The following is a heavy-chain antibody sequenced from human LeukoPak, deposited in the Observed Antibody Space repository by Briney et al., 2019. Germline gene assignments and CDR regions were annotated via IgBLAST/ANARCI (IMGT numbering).Heavy chain of an antibody. Sequence: GGSLRPSCAASGFTFSSYAMSWVRQAPGKGLEWVSAISGSGGSTYYADSVKGRFTISRDNSKNTLYLQMNSLRAEDTAVYYCAKGYDILTGYYGWGLLDYWGQGTLVTVSS. V-gene: IGHV3-23*01. CDR2: ISGSGGST. D-gene: IGHD3-9*01. CDR3: AKGYDILTGYYGWGLLDY. CDR1: GFTFSSYA. J-gene: IGHJ4*02.